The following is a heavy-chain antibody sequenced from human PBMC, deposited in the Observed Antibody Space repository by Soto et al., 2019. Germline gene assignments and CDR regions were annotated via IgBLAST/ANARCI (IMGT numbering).Heavy chain of an antibody. CDR2: INGGNGNT. CDR3: VRDYGSAVYFDY. Sequence: ASVKVSCKASGYTFTSYAMHWVRQAPGQRLEWMGWINGGNGNTKSSQKFQGRVTITRDTSASTAYMEMSSLRSEDTAVYYCVRDYGSAVYFDYWGQGTLVTVSS. J-gene: IGHJ4*02. V-gene: IGHV1-3*01. D-gene: IGHD6-19*01. CDR1: GYTFTSYA.